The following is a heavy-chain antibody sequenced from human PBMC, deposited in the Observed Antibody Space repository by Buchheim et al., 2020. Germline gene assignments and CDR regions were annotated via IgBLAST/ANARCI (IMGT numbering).Heavy chain of an antibody. J-gene: IGHJ6*02. CDR3: ARDKGAVRYYGMDV. Sequence: QVQLVESGGGVVQPGRSLRLSCAASGFTFSSYAMHWVRQAPGKGLEWVAVISYDGSNKYYADSVKGRFTISSDNSKNTLYLQMNSLRAEDTAVYYCARDKGAVRYYGMDVWGQGTT. CDR2: ISYDGSNK. D-gene: IGHD3-16*01. V-gene: IGHV3-30*14. CDR1: GFTFSSYA.